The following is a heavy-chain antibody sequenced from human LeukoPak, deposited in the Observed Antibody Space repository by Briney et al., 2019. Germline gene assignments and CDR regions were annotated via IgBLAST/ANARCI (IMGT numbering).Heavy chain of an antibody. D-gene: IGHD6-6*01. CDR1: GGSINNYY. J-gene: IGHJ5*02. CDR2: IFYSGSS. CDR3: ARGFRGATRPRWFDP. Sequence: SSETLSLTCTVSGGSINNYYWSWIRQPPGKGLEWLGYIFYSGSSNYNPSLKRRVTISVDTSKNQFYLKMTSVTAADPAVYYCARGFRGATRPRWFDPWGQGALVTVSS. V-gene: IGHV4-59*01.